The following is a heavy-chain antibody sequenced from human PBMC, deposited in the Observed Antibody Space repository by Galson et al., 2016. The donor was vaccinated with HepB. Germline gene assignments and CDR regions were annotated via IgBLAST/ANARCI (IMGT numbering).Heavy chain of an antibody. CDR3: ARGHLVVPSSFYFDY. CDR2: TYHTSNWYS. Sequence: CAISGDSVSSKSAAWNWIRHSPSRGREWLGRTYHTSNWYSDYAVSVKSRITINPDTSKNQFSLQLNSVTPEDTAVYYCARGHLVVPSSFYFDYWGQGSLVTVAS. CDR1: GDSVSSKSAA. J-gene: IGHJ4*02. V-gene: IGHV6-1*01. D-gene: IGHD2-15*01.